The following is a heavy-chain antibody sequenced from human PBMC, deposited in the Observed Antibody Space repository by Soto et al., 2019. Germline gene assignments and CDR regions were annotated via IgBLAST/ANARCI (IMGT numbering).Heavy chain of an antibody. V-gene: IGHV5-10-1*01. CDR1: GYSFAGYW. J-gene: IGHJ4*02. Sequence: GESLKISCKGSGYSFAGYWITWVRQKPGKGLEWMGRIDPSDSQTYYSPSFRGHVTISATKSITTVFLQRSSLRASDTAMYYCARQIYDSDTGPNFQYYFDSWGQGTPVSVSS. CDR3: ARQIYDSDTGPNFQYYFDS. D-gene: IGHD3-22*01. CDR2: IDPSDSQT.